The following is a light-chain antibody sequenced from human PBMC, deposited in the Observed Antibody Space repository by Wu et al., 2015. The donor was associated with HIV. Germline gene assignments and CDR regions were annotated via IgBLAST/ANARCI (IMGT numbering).Light chain of an antibody. CDR2: KAS. CDR3: QQSYSTPIT. J-gene: IGKJ5*01. Sequence: DIQMTQSPFTLSASVGERVTITCRASQSISSWLAWYQQKPGKAPKLLIYKASTLESGVPSRFSGSGSGTEFTLTISSLQPEDFATYYCQQSYSTPITFGQGTRLEIK. CDR1: QSISSW. V-gene: IGKV1-5*03.